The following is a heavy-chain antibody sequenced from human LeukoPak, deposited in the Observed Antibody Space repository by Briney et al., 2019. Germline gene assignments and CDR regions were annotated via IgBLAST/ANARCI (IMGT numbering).Heavy chain of an antibody. CDR1: GFTFSSYA. D-gene: IGHD2-8*01. V-gene: IGHV3-23*01. CDR3: AKSHCTNGVCPNWFDP. J-gene: IGHJ5*02. Sequence: GGSLRLSCAASGFTFSSYAMSWVRQAPGKGLEWVSAVSGSGGSTYYADSVKGRFTISRDNSKNTLYLQMNSLRAEDTAVYYCAKSHCTNGVCPNWFDPWGQGTLVTVSS. CDR2: VSGSGGST.